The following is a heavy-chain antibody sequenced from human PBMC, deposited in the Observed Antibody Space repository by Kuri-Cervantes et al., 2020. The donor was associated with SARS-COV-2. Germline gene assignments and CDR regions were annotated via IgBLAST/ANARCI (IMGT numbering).Heavy chain of an antibody. CDR1: GYTFTGYY. CDR2: INPNSGGT. Sequence: ASVKVSCKASGYTFTGYYMHWVRQAPGQGLEWMGWINPNSGGTNYAQKFQGWVTMTRDTSIGTAYMELSRLRSDDTAVYYCARGTNINYYGMDVWGQGTTVTVSS. V-gene: IGHV1-2*04. J-gene: IGHJ6*02. CDR3: ARGTNINYYGMDV. D-gene: IGHD1/OR15-1a*01.